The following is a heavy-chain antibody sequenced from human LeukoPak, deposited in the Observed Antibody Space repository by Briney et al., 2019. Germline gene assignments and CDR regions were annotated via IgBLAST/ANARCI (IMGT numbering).Heavy chain of an antibody. CDR2: IDISGGST. CDR3: ANEVRPNDY. V-gene: IGHV3-23*01. Sequence: GSLRLSCAVSGFTFNSQAMCWVRQAPGKGLEWVSSIDISGGSTYYADSVKGRFTISRDNSKNTLYLQMNSLRGEDTALYFCANEVRPNDYWGQGTLVTVSS. CDR1: GFTFNSQA. D-gene: IGHD4/OR15-4a*01. J-gene: IGHJ4*02.